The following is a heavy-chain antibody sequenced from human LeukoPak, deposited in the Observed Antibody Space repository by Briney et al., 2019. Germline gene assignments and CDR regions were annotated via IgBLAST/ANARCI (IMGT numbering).Heavy chain of an antibody. Sequence: GASVKVSCKASGYSFTSFDINWVRQATGQRLEWMGWMNPNSGNTGYAQKFQGRVTMTRNTSINTAYMELSSLSSEDTAVYYCARVTRYYYGMDVWGQGTTVTVSS. CDR3: ARVTRYYYGMDV. CDR2: MNPNSGNT. J-gene: IGHJ6*02. CDR1: GYSFTSFD. V-gene: IGHV1-8*01. D-gene: IGHD1-14*01.